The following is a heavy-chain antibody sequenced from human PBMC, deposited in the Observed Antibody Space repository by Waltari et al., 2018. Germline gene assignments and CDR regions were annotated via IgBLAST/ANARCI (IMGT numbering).Heavy chain of an antibody. J-gene: IGHJ2*01. CDR3: AKIAQMGRWYFAL. CDR2: ISSRGSST. Sequence: EVQLLESGGGLIQPGGSLRLSCAASGFSFSNHGMSWVRQAPGKGPGWVSSISSRGSSTFYADSVKGRFTISRDNSKNMMYLQMNSLGAEDAAVYYCAKIAQMGRWYFALWGRGTLVTVSS. CDR1: GFSFSNHG. V-gene: IGHV3-23*01. D-gene: IGHD2-8*01.